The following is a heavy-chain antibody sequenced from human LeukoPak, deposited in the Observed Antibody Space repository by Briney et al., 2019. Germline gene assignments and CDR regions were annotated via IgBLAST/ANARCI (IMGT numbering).Heavy chain of an antibody. CDR1: GGSISDYY. CDR3: ARVSRITMIVVGDY. J-gene: IGHJ4*02. D-gene: IGHD3-22*01. Sequence: KPSETLSLTCSVSGGSISDYYWSWIRQPAGKGLEWIGRIYSSGSVNYNPSLKSRVTMSVDTSKNQFSLKLSSVTAADTAVYYCARVSRITMIVVGDYWGQGTLVTVSS. V-gene: IGHV4-4*07. CDR2: IYSSGSV.